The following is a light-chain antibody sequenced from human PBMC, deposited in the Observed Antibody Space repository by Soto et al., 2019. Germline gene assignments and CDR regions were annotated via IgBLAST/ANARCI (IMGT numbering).Light chain of an antibody. CDR2: EAT. CDR3: FAYAGDSTWL. J-gene: IGLJ3*02. Sequence: QSVLTQPASVSGSPGESITISCTGTRSDIGSYNSIAWYQQHPGKAPRVVIFEATQRPSGISNRFSGSKSGYTASLTISGLQAEDEADYFCFAYAGDSTWLFGGGTKVTVL. CDR1: RSDIGSYNS. V-gene: IGLV2-23*01.